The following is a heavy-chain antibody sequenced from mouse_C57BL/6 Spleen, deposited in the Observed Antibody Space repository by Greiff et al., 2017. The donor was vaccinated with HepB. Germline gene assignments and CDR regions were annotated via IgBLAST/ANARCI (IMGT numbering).Heavy chain of an antibody. CDR3: ARRGLRMDY. V-gene: IGHV1-42*01. CDR2: INPSTGGT. J-gene: IGHJ4*01. CDR1: GYSFTGYY. Sequence: EVQLQQSGPELVKPGASVKISCKASGYSFTGYYMNWVKQSPEKSLEWIGEINPSTGGTTYNQKFKAKATLTVDKSSSTAYMQLKSLTSEDSAVYYCARRGLRMDYWGQGTSVTVSS. D-gene: IGHD1-1*01.